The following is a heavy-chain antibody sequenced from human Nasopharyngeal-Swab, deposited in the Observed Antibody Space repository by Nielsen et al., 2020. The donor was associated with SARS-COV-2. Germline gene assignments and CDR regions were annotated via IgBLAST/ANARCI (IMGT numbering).Heavy chain of an antibody. CDR1: GFSFSSYA. V-gene: IGHV3-23*01. CDR3: AKGDYSDYFFDY. J-gene: IGHJ4*02. D-gene: IGHD4-11*01. CDR2: ISGGGGNT. Sequence: GESLKISCAASGFSFSSYAMYWVRQAPGKGLEWVSAISGGGGNTYYADSVKGRFTISRDNSQNTLYLQMNSLRAEDTAVYHCAKGDYSDYFFDYWGQGTLVTVSS.